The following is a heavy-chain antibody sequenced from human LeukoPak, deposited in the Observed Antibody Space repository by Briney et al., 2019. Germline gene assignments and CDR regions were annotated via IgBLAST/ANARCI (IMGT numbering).Heavy chain of an antibody. D-gene: IGHD4-17*01. J-gene: IGHJ4*02. CDR3: AKGTDYGDYPDY. V-gene: IGHV3-23*01. CDR1: GFTFSSYA. CDR2: ISGSGGST. Sequence: GGSLRLSCAASGFTFSSYAMSWVRQAPGKGLEWVSAISGSGGSTYYPDSVKGRFTISRDNSKNTLYLQMNSLRAEGTAVYYCAKGTDYGDYPDYWGQGTLVTVSS.